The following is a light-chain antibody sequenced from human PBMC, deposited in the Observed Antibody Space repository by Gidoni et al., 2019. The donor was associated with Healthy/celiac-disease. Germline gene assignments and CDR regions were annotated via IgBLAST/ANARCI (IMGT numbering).Light chain of an antibody. Sequence: IQMTQSPSSLSASVGDRVTLTCRASQSISSYLNWYQQKPGKAPKLLIYAASSLQSGVPSRFSGSGSGTDFTLTISSLQPEDFATYYCQQSYSTPWVTFGPGTKVDIK. CDR3: QQSYSTPWVT. V-gene: IGKV1-39*01. CDR2: AAS. CDR1: QSISSY. J-gene: IGKJ3*01.